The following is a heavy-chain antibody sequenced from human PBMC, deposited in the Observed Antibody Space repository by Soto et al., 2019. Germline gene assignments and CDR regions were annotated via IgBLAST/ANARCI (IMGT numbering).Heavy chain of an antibody. CDR1: GGTFSSYA. V-gene: IGHV1-69*13. D-gene: IGHD5-18*01. Sequence: VKVSCKASGGTFSSYAISWVRQAPGQGLEWMGGIIPIFGTANYAQKFQGRVTIAADESTSTAYMELSSLRSEDTAVYYCARDSGLILGYSYGLGYWGQGTLVTVSS. J-gene: IGHJ4*02. CDR2: IIPIFGTA. CDR3: ARDSGLILGYSYGLGY.